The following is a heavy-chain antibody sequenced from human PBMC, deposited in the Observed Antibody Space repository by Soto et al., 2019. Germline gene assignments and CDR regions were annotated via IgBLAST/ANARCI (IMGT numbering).Heavy chain of an antibody. Sequence: PSETLSLTCTVSGGSISSYYWSWIRQPPGKGLEWIGYIYYSGSTNYNPSLKSRVTISVDTSKNQFSLKLGSVTAADTAVYYCARYKAWILEWLTYMDVWGKGTTVTVSS. CDR1: GGSISSYY. CDR2: IYYSGST. V-gene: IGHV4-59*08. CDR3: ARYKAWILEWLTYMDV. J-gene: IGHJ6*03. D-gene: IGHD3-3*01.